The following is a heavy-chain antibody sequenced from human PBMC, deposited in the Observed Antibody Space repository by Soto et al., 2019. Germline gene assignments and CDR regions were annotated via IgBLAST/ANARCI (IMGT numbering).Heavy chain of an antibody. Sequence: EVQLLESGGGLVQPGGSLRLSCAASGFTFSTYAMTWVRQAPGKGLEWVSAITRSGDYTQYADSVKGRFTISRDNSTNTLYLKMIGLRAVDTSVYYCAKVGSYSEQFDYGYFDLWGRGTLVTVSS. D-gene: IGHD3-22*01. J-gene: IGHJ2*01. CDR2: ITRSGDYT. V-gene: IGHV3-23*01. CDR3: AKVGSYSEQFDYGYFDL. CDR1: GFTFSTYA.